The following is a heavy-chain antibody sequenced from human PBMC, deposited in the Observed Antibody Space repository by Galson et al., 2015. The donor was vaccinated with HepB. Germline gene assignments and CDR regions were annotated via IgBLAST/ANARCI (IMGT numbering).Heavy chain of an antibody. J-gene: IGHJ4*02. D-gene: IGHD4-17*01. CDR3: ARDLHGDYAFLPFDY. V-gene: IGHV1-2*02. CDR1: GYTFTGYY. CDR2: INPNSGGT. Sequence: SVKVSCKASGYTFTGYYMHWVRQAPGQGLEWMGWINPNSGGTNYAQKFQGRVTMTRDTSISTAYMELSRLRSDDTAVYYCARDLHGDYAFLPFDYWGQGTLVTVSS.